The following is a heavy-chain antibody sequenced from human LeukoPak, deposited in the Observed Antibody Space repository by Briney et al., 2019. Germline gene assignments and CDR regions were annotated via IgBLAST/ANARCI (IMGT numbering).Heavy chain of an antibody. CDR1: GGSISSYY. J-gene: IGHJ5*02. V-gene: IGHV4-59*01. CDR2: IYYSGST. D-gene: IGHD1-14*01. CDR3: ARGVGIGWFDP. Sequence: PSETLSLTCTVSGGSISSYYWSWIRQPPGKGLEWIGYIYYSGSTNYNPSLKSRVTISVDTSKNQFSLKLSSVTAADTAVYYCARGVGIGWFDPWGQGTLVTVSS.